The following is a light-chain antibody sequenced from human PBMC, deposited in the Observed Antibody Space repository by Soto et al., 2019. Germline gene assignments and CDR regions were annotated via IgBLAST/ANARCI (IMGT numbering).Light chain of an antibody. CDR2: AES. Sequence: DIQLTQSPSFLSASVADRVTITCRASQGVAGSLAWYQQKPGKAPKLLIYAESTRESGIPSRFSGSGSGTRVTLTISSLEPEDFATYYCQQFKSYPRTFGGGTKVDIK. V-gene: IGKV1-9*01. J-gene: IGKJ4*01. CDR1: QGVAGS. CDR3: QQFKSYPRT.